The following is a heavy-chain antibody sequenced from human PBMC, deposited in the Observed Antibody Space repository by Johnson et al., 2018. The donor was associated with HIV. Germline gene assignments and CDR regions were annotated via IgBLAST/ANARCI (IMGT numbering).Heavy chain of an antibody. V-gene: IGHV3-30*18. CDR3: AKEKDYGAFDI. CDR2: TSNDGSNK. J-gene: IGHJ3*02. Sequence: QVQLVESGGGLIQPGGSLRLSCAASGFTFSSYGMHWVRQAPGKGLEWVVVTSNDGSNKYYADSVKGRFTIYRDNFKNTLYLQMNGLRPEDTAVYYCAKEKDYGAFDIWGQGTMVTVSS. D-gene: IGHD3-16*01. CDR1: GFTFSSYG.